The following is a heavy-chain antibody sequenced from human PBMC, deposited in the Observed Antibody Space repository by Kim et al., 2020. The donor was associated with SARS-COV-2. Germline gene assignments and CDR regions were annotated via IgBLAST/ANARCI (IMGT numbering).Heavy chain of an antibody. D-gene: IGHD6-19*01. CDR2: ISSSGSTI. J-gene: IGHJ1*01. Sequence: GGSLRLSCAASGFTFSDYYMSWIRQAPGKGLEWVSYISSSGSTIYYADSVKGRFTISRDNAKNSLYLQMNSLRAEDTAVYYCARDRSRYSSGPDDTPAEYFQHWGQGTLVTVSS. CDR1: GFTFSDYY. CDR3: ARDRSRYSSGPDDTPAEYFQH. V-gene: IGHV3-11*01.